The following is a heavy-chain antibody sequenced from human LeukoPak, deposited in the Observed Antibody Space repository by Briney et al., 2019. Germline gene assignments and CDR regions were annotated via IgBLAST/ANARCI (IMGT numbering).Heavy chain of an antibody. V-gene: IGHV3-23*01. CDR3: AISGREYQLPHMDV. CDR1: GFTFSSYA. D-gene: IGHD2-2*01. J-gene: IGHJ6*03. Sequence: GGSLRLSCAASGFTFSSYAMSWVRQAPGKGLEWVSAISGSGGSTYYADSVKGRFTISRDNSKNTLYLQMNSLRAEDTAVYYCAISGREYQLPHMDVWGKGTTVTVSS. CDR2: ISGSGGST.